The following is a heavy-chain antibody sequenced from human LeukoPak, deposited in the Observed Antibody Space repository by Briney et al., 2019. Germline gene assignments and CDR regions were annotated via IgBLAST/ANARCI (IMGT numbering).Heavy chain of an antibody. V-gene: IGHV3-23*01. CDR3: AKDLGGVLRYFDWLLYLYY. D-gene: IGHD3-9*01. CDR1: GFTFSSYA. J-gene: IGHJ4*02. Sequence: GRPLRLSCAASGFTFSSYAMSWVRQAPGKGLEWVSAISGSGGSTYYADSVKGRFTISRDNSKNTLYLQMNSLRAEDTAVYYRAKDLGGVLRYFDWLLYLYYWGQGTLVTVSS. CDR2: ISGSGGST.